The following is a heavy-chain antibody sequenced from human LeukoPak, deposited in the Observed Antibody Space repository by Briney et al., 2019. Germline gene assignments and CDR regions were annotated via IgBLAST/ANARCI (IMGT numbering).Heavy chain of an antibody. CDR2: INHSGST. D-gene: IGHD2-2*01. Sequence: SETLSLTCAVYGGSFSGYYWSWIRQPPGKGLEWIGEINHSGSTNYNPSLKSRVTISVDTFKNQFSLKLSSVTAADTAVYYCARASSSTSLANWFDPWGQGTLVTVSS. V-gene: IGHV4-34*01. CDR3: ARASSSTSLANWFDP. J-gene: IGHJ5*02. CDR1: GGSFSGYY.